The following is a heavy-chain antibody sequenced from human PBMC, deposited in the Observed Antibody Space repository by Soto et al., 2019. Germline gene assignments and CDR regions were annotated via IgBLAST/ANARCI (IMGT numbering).Heavy chain of an antibody. V-gene: IGHV3-30-3*01. CDR2: ISYDGSNK. CDR1: GFPFSSYA. J-gene: IGHJ4*02. CDR3: ARSGDCTGTSCHLRGPFGS. Sequence: PGGSLILSCAASGFPFSSYAMHWVRPAPGKGLEGVAVISYDGSNKYYADSVKGRFTISRDNSKNTLYLQMNSLRDEDTAVYFCARSGDCTGTSCHLRGPFGSWGPGTLVTVSS. D-gene: IGHD2-8*02.